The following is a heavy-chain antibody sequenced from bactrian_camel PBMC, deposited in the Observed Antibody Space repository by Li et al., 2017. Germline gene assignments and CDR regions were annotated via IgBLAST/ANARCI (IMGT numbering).Heavy chain of an antibody. CDR2: IGSTGIT. V-gene: IGHV3S55*01. D-gene: IGHD4*01. Sequence: HVQLVESGGDSVKAGGSLTLTCVASGYTYNRYCMGWFRLAPGKEREMVSIIGSTGITSYADSVKGRFTISRDNAKNTVYLELNSLKSEDMAMYYCRGHSAYTIYWGQGTQVTVS. CDR3: RGHSAYTIY. CDR1: GYTYNRYC. J-gene: IGHJ4*01.